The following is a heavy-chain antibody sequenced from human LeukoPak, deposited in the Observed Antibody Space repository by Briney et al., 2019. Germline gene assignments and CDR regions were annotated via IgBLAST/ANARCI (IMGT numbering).Heavy chain of an antibody. CDR2: ISSQGGST. CDR1: GFTFSSYW. J-gene: IGHJ4*02. CDR3: AKGPCSGGSCYLDY. D-gene: IGHD2-15*01. V-gene: IGHV3-64D*09. Sequence: PGGSLRLSCVTSGFTFSSYWMTWVRQATGKGLEYVSGISSQGGSTHYAASVKGRFTISRDNSKNTVFLQMTSLRTDDTAIFYCAKGPCSGGSCYLDYWGQGTLVTVSS.